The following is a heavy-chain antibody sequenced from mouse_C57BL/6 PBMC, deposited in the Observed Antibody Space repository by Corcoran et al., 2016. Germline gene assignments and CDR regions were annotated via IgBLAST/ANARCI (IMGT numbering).Heavy chain of an antibody. D-gene: IGHD4-1*01. CDR2: IYPGDGDT. CDR1: GYAFSSYW. CDR3: ARGTGPFDY. J-gene: IGHJ2*01. Sequence: QVQLQQSGAELVKPGASVKIPCNASGYAFSSYWMKWVKQRPGKGLEGIGQIYPGDGDTNYNGKFKGKATLTADKSSSTAYMQLSSLTSEDSAVYFCARGTGPFDYWGQGTTLTVSS. V-gene: IGHV1-80*01.